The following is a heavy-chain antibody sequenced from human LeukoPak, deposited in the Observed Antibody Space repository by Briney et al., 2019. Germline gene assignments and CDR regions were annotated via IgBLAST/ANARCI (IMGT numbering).Heavy chain of an antibody. D-gene: IGHD1-26*01. CDR3: ARRTYSFDP. CDR1: GGSVSSGRYY. CDR2: ISNSGST. J-gene: IGHJ5*02. V-gene: IGHV4-61*02. Sequence: SETLSLTCTVSGGSVSSGRYYWSWIRQPAGKGLEWIGRISNSGSTNYNPALKSRVTISVDTSKNQFSLKLSSVTAADTAVYYCARRTYSFDPWGQGTLVTVSS.